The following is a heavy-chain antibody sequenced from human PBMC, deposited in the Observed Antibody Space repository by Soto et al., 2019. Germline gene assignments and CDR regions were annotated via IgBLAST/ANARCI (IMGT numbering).Heavy chain of an antibody. CDR3: ATSTSYYDALDV. CDR2: VIPIFGTT. CDR1: GGSFGSHA. Sequence: QVQLVQSGAEVKKPGSSLTVSCKASGGSFGSHAISWVRQAPGQGLEWMGGVIPIFGTTNYAQIFQGRVTISADASTGAAHMELSSLTSDDTAVYFCATSTSYYDALDVWGQGTTVTVSS. J-gene: IGHJ6*02. V-gene: IGHV1-69*01.